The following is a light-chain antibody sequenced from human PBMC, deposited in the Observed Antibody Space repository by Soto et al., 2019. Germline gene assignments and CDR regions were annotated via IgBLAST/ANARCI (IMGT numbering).Light chain of an antibody. CDR1: QSVSSY. CDR2: DAS. Sequence: EIVLTQSPATLSLSPGERATLSCRASQSVSSYLAWYQQKPGQAPRLLIYDASNRATGIPARFSGSGSVTDFALTISSLQPEDFAVYYCQQRSNWPPLFTFGPRTKVDIK. J-gene: IGKJ3*01. V-gene: IGKV3-11*01. CDR3: QQRSNWPPLFT.